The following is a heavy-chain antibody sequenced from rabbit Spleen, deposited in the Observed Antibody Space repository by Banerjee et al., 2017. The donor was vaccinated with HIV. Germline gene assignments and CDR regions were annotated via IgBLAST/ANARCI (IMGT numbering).Heavy chain of an antibody. Sequence: QEQLVDSGGGLVQPGGSLKLSFTASGLSFSNKAVMCWVRQAPGKGLEWIACINAVTGKAVSATWAKGRFNFSKTSSTTVTLQMTSLTAADTATFFCARDLDGVISWNFGWWGQGTLVSVS. CDR1: GLSFSNKAV. V-gene: IGHV1S45*01. CDR2: INAVTGKA. D-gene: IGHD1-1*01. CDR3: ARDLDGVISWNFGW. J-gene: IGHJ3*01.